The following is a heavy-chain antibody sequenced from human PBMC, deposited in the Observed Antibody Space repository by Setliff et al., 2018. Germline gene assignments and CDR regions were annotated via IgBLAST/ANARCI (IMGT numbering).Heavy chain of an antibody. Sequence: PSETLSLTCSVSGDSLRNDYWSWLRQPPGKGLEWIGYIWSSGTTNYNASLAGRVTISVDASKNQFSLKLKSVTAADTAVYYCARQSSVYKWFDPWGQGTLVTVSS. CDR2: IWSSGTT. V-gene: IGHV4-59*08. CDR3: ARQSSVYKWFDP. D-gene: IGHD1-20*01. J-gene: IGHJ5*02. CDR1: GDSLRNDY.